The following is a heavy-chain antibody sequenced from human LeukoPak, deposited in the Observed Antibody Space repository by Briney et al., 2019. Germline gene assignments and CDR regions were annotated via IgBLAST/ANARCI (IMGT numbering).Heavy chain of an antibody. CDR3: ARHPYSSGWHFDY. J-gene: IGHJ4*02. V-gene: IGHV5-51*01. Sequence: GESLKISCKGSGYSFTSYWIGWVRQMPGKGLEWMGIIYPGDSDTRYSPSFQGQVTISADKSISSAYLQWSSLKASDTAMYYCARHPYSSGWHFDYWGQGTLVTVSS. CDR1: GYSFTSYW. CDR2: IYPGDSDT. D-gene: IGHD6-19*01.